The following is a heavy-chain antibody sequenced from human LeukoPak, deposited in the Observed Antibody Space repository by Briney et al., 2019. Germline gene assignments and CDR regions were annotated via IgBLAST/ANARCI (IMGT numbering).Heavy chain of an antibody. J-gene: IGHJ4*02. Sequence: PGGSLRLSCAASGFTFSSYGMHWVRQAPGKGLEWVAFIRYDGSNKYYADSVKGRFTISRDNSKNTLYLQMNSLRAEDTAVYYCAKEIYDILTGYNYFDYWGQGTLVTVSS. CDR2: IRYDGSNK. CDR3: AKEIYDILTGYNYFDY. D-gene: IGHD3-9*01. V-gene: IGHV3-30*02. CDR1: GFTFSSYG.